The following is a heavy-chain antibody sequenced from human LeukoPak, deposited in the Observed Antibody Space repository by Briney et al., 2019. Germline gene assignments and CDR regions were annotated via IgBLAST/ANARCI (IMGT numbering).Heavy chain of an antibody. CDR2: IWYDGSKK. CDR1: GFTFSSYG. V-gene: IGHV3-30*02. J-gene: IGHJ4*02. Sequence: GGSLRLSCAASGFTFSSYGMHWVRQAPGKGLEWVAVIWYDGSKKYYADSVKGRFTISRDNSKNTLSLQVSSLRTEDTAVYYCAKDRYSYAFEYSDSWGQGTLVTVSS. CDR3: AKDRYSYAFEYSDS. D-gene: IGHD5-18*01.